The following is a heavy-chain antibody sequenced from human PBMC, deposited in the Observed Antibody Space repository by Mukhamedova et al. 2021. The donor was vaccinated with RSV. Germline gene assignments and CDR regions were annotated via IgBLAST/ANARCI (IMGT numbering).Heavy chain of an antibody. CDR3: ARWGGNSLKGFDV. V-gene: IGHV4-30-2*04. Sequence: SRVTTSVDTSKNQFSLRLSFVTAADTAVYYGARWGGNSLKGFDVWGQGTMVTVSS. J-gene: IGHJ3*01. D-gene: IGHD4-23*01.